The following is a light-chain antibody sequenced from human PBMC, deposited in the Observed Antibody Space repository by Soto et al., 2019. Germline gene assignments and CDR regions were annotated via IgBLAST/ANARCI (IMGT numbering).Light chain of an antibody. J-gene: IGLJ1*01. CDR1: SSNIGSNT. CDR3: GAWDESLNGFYV. V-gene: IGLV1-44*01. CDR2: GNS. Sequence: QSVLTQPPSASGTPGQRVTISCSGSSSNIGSNTVNWYQQLPGTAPKLLIYGNSQRPSGVPDRFSGSKSGTSASLAISGLQSEDEAGYYCGAWDESLNGFYVFGTGTKVTVL.